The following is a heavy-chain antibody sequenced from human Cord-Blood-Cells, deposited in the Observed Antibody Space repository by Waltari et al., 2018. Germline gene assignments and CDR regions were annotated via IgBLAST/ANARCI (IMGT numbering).Heavy chain of an antibody. Sequence: QVQLVQSGAEVKKPGSSVKVSCKASGGTFSRYALSWVRPAPGQGLEWMGGIIPIFGTANYAQKFQGRVTITADESTSTAYMELSSLRSEDTAVYYCAREGYIVGASLFDYWGQGTLVTVSS. J-gene: IGHJ4*02. CDR3: AREGYIVGASLFDY. V-gene: IGHV1-69*01. CDR1: GGTFSRYA. CDR2: IIPIFGTA. D-gene: IGHD1-26*01.